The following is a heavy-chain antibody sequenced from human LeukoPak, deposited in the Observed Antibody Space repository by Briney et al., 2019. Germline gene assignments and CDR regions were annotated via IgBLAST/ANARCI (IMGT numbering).Heavy chain of an antibody. CDR2: ISSSSSYI. J-gene: IGHJ6*03. D-gene: IGHD6-13*01. CDR1: GFTFSSYS. CDR3: ARVLGAAAGTAYYMDV. Sequence: GGSLRLSCAASGFTFSSYSMNWVRQAPGKGLEWVSSISSSSSYIYYADSVKGRFTISRDNAKNSLYLQMNSLRAEDTAVYYCARVLGAAAGTAYYMDVWGKGTTVTVSS. V-gene: IGHV3-21*01.